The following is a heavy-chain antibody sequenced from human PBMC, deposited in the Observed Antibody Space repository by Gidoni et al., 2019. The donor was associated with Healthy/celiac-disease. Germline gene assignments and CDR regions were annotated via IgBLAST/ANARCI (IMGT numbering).Heavy chain of an antibody. Sequence: QVQLQQWGAGLLKPSETLSLTCAVYGGSFSGNYWSWIRQPPGKGLGWIGEINHSGSTNYNPSLKSRVAISVDTSKNQFSLKLSSVTAADTAVYYCAGGKGWELLLRWFDPWGQGTLVTVSS. CDR1: GGSFSGNY. CDR3: AGGKGWELLLRWFDP. V-gene: IGHV4-34*01. CDR2: INHSGST. D-gene: IGHD1-26*01. J-gene: IGHJ5*02.